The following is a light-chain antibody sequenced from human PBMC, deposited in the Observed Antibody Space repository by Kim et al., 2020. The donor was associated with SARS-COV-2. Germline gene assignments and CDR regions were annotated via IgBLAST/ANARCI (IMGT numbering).Light chain of an antibody. CDR3: QQYGSSPS. CDR2: GAS. Sequence: EIVLTQPPGTLSLSPGERATLSCRASQSVSSSYLAWYQQKPGQAPRLLIYGASSRATGIPDRFSGSGSGTDFTLTISRLEPEDFAVYYCQQYGSSPSFGGGTKVDIK. V-gene: IGKV3-20*01. CDR1: QSVSSSY. J-gene: IGKJ4*01.